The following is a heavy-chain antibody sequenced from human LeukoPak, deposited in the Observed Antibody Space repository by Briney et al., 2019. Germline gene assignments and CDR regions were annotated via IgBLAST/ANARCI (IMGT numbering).Heavy chain of an antibody. Sequence: PGGSLRLSCAASGFTFDDYAMHWVRQAPGKGLEWVSLISGDGGSTYYADSVKGRFTISRDNSKDSLYLQMNSLRAEDTAVYYCAKERFYYYDSSGHYWGQGTLVTVSS. CDR1: GFTFDDYA. V-gene: IGHV3-43*02. D-gene: IGHD3-22*01. J-gene: IGHJ4*02. CDR2: ISGDGGST. CDR3: AKERFYYYDSSGHY.